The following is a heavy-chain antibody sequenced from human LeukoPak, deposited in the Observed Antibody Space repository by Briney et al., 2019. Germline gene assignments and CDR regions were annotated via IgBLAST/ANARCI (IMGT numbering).Heavy chain of an antibody. D-gene: IGHD6-19*01. V-gene: IGHV1-18*01. J-gene: IGHJ3*02. CDR2: ISAYNGNT. CDR3: ARAEEYSSGWYQTLGRTGAFDI. Sequence: ASVKVSCKASGDTFSIYDISWVRQAPGQGLEWMGWISAYNGNTNYAQKLQGRVTMTTDTSTSTAYMELRSLRSDDTAVYYCARAEEYSSGWYQTLGRTGAFDIWGQGTMVTVSS. CDR1: GDTFSIYD.